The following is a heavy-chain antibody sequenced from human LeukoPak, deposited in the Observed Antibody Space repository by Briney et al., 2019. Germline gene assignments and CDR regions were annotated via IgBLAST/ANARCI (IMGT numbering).Heavy chain of an antibody. V-gene: IGHV1-8*03. J-gene: IGHJ4*02. CDR2: MNPNSGNT. CDR1: GYTFTSYD. Sequence: ASVKVSCTASGYTFTSYDINWVRQATGQGLEWMGWMNPNSGNTGYAQKFQGRVTITRNTSISTAYMELSSLRSEDTAVCYCATTSLRYFDWLSPFDYWGQGTLVTVSS. CDR3: ATTSLRYFDWLSPFDY. D-gene: IGHD3-9*01.